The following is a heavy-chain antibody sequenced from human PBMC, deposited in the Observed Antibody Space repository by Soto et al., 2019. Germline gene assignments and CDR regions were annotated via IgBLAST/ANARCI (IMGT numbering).Heavy chain of an antibody. CDR1: GFPFSSFA. V-gene: IGHV3-23*04. Sequence: VQLVESGGGVVQPGRSLRLSCAASGFPFSSFAMHWVRQAPGKGLEWVAVISGSDGSTYYADSVKGRFTISRDNSKNTLYLQMNSLRAEDTAVYYCAKDRERDAWYEDYWGQGTLVTVSS. CDR2: ISGSDGST. CDR3: AKDRERDAWYEDY. D-gene: IGHD6-13*01. J-gene: IGHJ4*02.